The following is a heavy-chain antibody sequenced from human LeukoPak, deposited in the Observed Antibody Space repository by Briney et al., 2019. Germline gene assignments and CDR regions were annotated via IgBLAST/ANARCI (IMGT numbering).Heavy chain of an antibody. J-gene: IGHJ4*02. CDR3: ARDYTSIAAGSGY. CDR2: ISSSGSTI. V-gene: IGHV3-11*04. D-gene: IGHD6-6*01. CDR1: GFTFSDYY. Sequence: GRSLRLSCAATGFTFSDYYMSWIRQAPGKGLKWVSYISSSGSTIYYADSVKGRFTISRDNAKNSLYLQMNSLRAEDTAVYYCARDYTSIAAGSGYWGQGTLVTVSS.